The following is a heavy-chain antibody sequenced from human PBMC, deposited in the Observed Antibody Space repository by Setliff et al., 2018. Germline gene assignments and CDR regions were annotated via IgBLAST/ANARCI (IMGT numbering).Heavy chain of an antibody. J-gene: IGHJ3*02. CDR2: IYWDDDK. V-gene: IGHV2-5*02. CDR1: GFSLTTTGVA. Sequence: GSGPTLVNPTQTLTLTYTFSGFSLTTTGVAVGWVRQPPGKALEWLALIYWDDDKRYSPSLKSRLTIVKDTSKNQVVLTMTNMDPVDTATYYCAHRPKMGSDGFYSAFEMWGQGTMVTFS. CDR3: AHRPKMGSDGFYSAFEM. D-gene: IGHD2-15*01.